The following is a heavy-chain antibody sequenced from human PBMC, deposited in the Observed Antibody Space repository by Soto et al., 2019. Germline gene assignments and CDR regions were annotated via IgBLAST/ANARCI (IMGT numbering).Heavy chain of an antibody. Sequence: SETLSLTCTVSGGSISSYYWSWIRQPPGKGLEWIGYIYYSGSTNYNPSLKSRVTISVDTSKNQFSLKLSSVTAADTAVYYCASGGKLGGYYYYGMDVWGQGTTVTVSS. CDR2: IYYSGST. J-gene: IGHJ6*02. CDR1: GGSISSYY. V-gene: IGHV4-59*01. CDR3: ASGGKLGGYYYYGMDV. D-gene: IGHD2-15*01.